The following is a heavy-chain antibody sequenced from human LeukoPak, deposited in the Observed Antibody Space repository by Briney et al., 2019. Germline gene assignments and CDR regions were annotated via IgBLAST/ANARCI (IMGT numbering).Heavy chain of an antibody. D-gene: IGHD3-10*01. J-gene: IGHJ6*02. CDR2: ISSSSYI. V-gene: IGHV3-21*01. CDR1: GFTFSSYS. Sequence: PGGSLRLSCAASGFTFSSYSMNWVRQAPGKGLEWVSSISSSSYIYYADSVKGRFTISRDNAKNSLYLQMNSLRAEDTAVYYCASSVLWFGEFYYGMDVWGQGTTVTVSS. CDR3: ASSVLWFGEFYYGMDV.